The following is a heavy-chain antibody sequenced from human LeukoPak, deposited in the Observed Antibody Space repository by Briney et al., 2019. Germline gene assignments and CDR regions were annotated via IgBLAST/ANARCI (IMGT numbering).Heavy chain of an antibody. D-gene: IGHD3-3*01. Sequence: SETLSLTCTVSGGSISSYYWSWIRQPAGKGLEWIGRIYTSGSTNYNPSLKSRVTMSVDTSKNQFSLKLSSVTAADTAVYYCARGPSVDRSNYDFWSGSYTGEYYYYYMDVWGKGTTVTVSS. CDR2: IYTSGST. CDR3: ARGPSVDRSNYDFWSGSYTGEYYYYYMDV. CDR1: GGSISSYY. J-gene: IGHJ6*03. V-gene: IGHV4-4*07.